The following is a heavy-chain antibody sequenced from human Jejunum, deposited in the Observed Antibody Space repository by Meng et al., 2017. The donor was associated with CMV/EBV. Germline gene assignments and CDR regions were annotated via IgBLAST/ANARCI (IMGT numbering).Heavy chain of an antibody. CDR1: GGSVTSGNYY. D-gene: IGHD2-15*01. Sequence: CTVSGGSVTSGNYYWNWIRQPPGEGLEWIGWIYYTGSSSYNPSLKSRATITLDTSKNQFSLKVTSVTAADTAVYYCARSTSGLGDYWGQGTLVTVSS. J-gene: IGHJ4*02. CDR2: IYYTGSS. V-gene: IGHV4-61*01. CDR3: ARSTSGLGDY.